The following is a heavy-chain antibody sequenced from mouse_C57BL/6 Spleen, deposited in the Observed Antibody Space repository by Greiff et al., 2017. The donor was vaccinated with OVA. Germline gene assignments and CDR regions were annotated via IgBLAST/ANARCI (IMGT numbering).Heavy chain of an antibody. J-gene: IGHJ2*01. Sequence: QVQLQQSGAELVRPGTSVKVSCKASGYAFTNYLIEWVKQRPGQGLEWIGVINPGSGGTNYNEKFKGKATLTADKSSSTAYMQLSSLTSEDSAVYFCARSNWEGDYFDYWGQGTTLTVSS. D-gene: IGHD4-1*01. CDR2: INPGSGGT. CDR3: ARSNWEGDYFDY. V-gene: IGHV1-54*01. CDR1: GYAFTNYL.